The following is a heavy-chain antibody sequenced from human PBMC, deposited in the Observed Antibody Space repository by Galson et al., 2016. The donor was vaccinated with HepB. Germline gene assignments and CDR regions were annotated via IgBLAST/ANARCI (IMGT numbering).Heavy chain of an antibody. J-gene: IGHJ4*02. CDR3: ARDGMAPGCNDDCSSTLDH. V-gene: IGHV3-33*01. CDR2: VWQDGNNA. D-gene: IGHD2-21*02. Sequence: SLRLSCAVSGFTPSDYGIHWVRQPPGKGLEWVAVVWQDGNNAFYADSVKGRFTLSRDDSKNTLYLQMNNLRAEDTAVYYCARDGMAPGCNDDCSSTLDHWGLGTLVTVSS. CDR1: GFTPSDYG.